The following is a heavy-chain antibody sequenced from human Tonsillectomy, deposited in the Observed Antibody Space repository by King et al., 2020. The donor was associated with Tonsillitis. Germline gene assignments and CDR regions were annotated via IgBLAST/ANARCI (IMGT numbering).Heavy chain of an antibody. V-gene: IGHV3-30*02. CDR1: GFTFSSYG. D-gene: IGHD1-26*01. Sequence: VQLVESGGGVVQPGGSLRLSCAASGFTFSSYGMHWVRQAPGKGLEWVAFIRYDGSNKYYADSVKGRFTISRDNSKNTLYLQMNSLRAEDTAVYYCAKDTWELPGGGPFDYWGQGTLVTVSS. J-gene: IGHJ4*02. CDR2: IRYDGSNK. CDR3: AKDTWELPGGGPFDY.